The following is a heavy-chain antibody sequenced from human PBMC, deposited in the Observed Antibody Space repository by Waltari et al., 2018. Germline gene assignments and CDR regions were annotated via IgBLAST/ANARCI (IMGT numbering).Heavy chain of an antibody. D-gene: IGHD3-16*01. Sequence: EVQLVESGGGLVQPGGSLRLSCAASGFTFSSYWMSWVRQAPGKGLEWVANIKQDGSEKYYVDSVKGRFTISRDNAKNSLYLQMNSLRAEDTAVYYCARVLRDYVSMGWYFDLWGRGTLVTVSS. CDR2: IKQDGSEK. J-gene: IGHJ2*01. CDR3: ARVLRDYVSMGWYFDL. CDR1: GFTFSSYW. V-gene: IGHV3-7*01.